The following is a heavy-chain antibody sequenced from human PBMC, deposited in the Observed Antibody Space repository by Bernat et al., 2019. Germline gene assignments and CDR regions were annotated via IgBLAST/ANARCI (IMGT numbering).Heavy chain of an antibody. J-gene: IGHJ6*02. CDR3: ARDGKDIVLVPAGVDYYYGMDV. D-gene: IGHD2-2*01. CDR2: ISAYNGNT. Sequence: QVQLVQSGAEVKKPGASVKVSCKASGYTFTSYGISWVRQTPGQGLEWMGWISAYNGNTNYAQKLQGRVNMTTDRSTSTAYVGLRSLRSDDTAVYYCARDGKDIVLVPAGVDYYYGMDVWGQGTTVTVSS. CDR1: GYTFTSYG. V-gene: IGHV1-18*01.